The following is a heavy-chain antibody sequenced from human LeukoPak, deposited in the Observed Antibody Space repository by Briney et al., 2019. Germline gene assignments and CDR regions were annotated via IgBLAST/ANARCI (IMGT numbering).Heavy chain of an antibody. Sequence: GGFLRLSCAASGFTFSSYAMSWVRQAPGKGLEWVSAISGSGGSTYYADSVKGRFTISRDNSKNTLYLQMNSLRAEDTAVYYCAKDVVGYYDSSGYYYFDYWGQGTLVTVSS. V-gene: IGHV3-23*01. J-gene: IGHJ4*02. CDR2: ISGSGGST. CDR3: AKDVVGYYDSSGYYYFDY. CDR1: GFTFSSYA. D-gene: IGHD3-22*01.